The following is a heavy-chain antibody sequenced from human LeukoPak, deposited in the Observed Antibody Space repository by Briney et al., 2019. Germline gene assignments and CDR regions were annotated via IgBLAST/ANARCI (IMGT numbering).Heavy chain of an antibody. J-gene: IGHJ6*03. D-gene: IGHD5-12*01. CDR2: IYYSGST. CDR1: GGSISSSSYY. V-gene: IGHV4-39*01. CDR3: ARQEGDIVATYYYMDV. Sequence: SETLSLTCTVSGGSISSSSYYWGWIRQPPGKGLEWIGSIYYSGSTYYNPSLKSRATISVDTSKNQFSLKLSSVTAADTAVYYCARQEGDIVATYYYMDVWGKGTTVTVSS.